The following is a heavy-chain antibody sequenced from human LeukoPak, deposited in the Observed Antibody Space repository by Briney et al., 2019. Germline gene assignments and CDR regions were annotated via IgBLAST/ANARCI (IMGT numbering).Heavy chain of an antibody. V-gene: IGHV4-61*02. CDR1: GGSISSGNYY. CDR3: ARHGRVVPAPTY. CDR2: MYTSGST. J-gene: IGHJ4*02. D-gene: IGHD2-2*01. Sequence: SETLSLTCTVSGGSISSGNYYWSWIRQPAGKGLEWIGRMYTSGSTDYNPSLKSRVTISVDTSKNEFSLKLSSVTAADTAVYYCARHGRVVPAPTYWGQGTLVTVSS.